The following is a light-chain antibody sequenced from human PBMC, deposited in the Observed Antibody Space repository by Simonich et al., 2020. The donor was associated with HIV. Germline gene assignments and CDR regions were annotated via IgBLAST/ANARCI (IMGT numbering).Light chain of an antibody. CDR2: WAS. J-gene: IGKJ1*01. CDR1: QSVLYRSNNKNY. V-gene: IGKV4-1*01. CDR3: QQYYSTPWT. Sequence: DIVMTQSPDFLAVSLGERATINCKYSQSVLYRSNNKNYLAWDQQKPGQPPKLLIYWASTRESGFPDRFSGSRSGPDFTLTISSLQAEDVAVYYCQQYYSTPWTFGQGTKVEIK.